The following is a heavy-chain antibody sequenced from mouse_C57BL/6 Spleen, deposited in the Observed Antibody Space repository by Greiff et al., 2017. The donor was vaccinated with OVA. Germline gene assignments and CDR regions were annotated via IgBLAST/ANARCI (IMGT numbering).Heavy chain of an antibody. J-gene: IGHJ4*01. V-gene: IGHV1-26*01. D-gene: IGHD1-1*01. CDR1: GYTFTDYY. CDR2: INPNNGGT. Sequence: EVQLQQSGPELVKPGASVKISCKASGYTFTDYYMNWVKQRPGKGLEWIGDINPNNGGTSYNQKFKGKATLTVDKSSSTAYMELRSLTSEDSAVYYCAGDDGSSYYQMDDWGKGTSVTVSS. CDR3: AGDDGSSYYQMDD.